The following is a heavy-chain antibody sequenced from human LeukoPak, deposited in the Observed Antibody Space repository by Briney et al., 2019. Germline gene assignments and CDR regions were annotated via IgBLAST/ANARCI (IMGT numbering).Heavy chain of an antibody. D-gene: IGHD3-10*01. Sequence: PSETLSLPCTVSGYSISSGYYWGWVRQPPGKGLGWIGSIYHSGSTYYNPSLKSRVTISVDTSKNQFSLKLSSVTAADTAVYYCATLGSMVRGVIPPPFDYWGQGTLVTVSS. V-gene: IGHV4-38-2*02. CDR3: ATLGSMVRGVIPPPFDY. CDR1: GYSISSGYY. CDR2: IYHSGST. J-gene: IGHJ4*02.